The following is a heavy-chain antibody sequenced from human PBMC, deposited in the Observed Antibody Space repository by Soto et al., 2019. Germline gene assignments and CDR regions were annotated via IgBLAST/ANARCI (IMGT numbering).Heavy chain of an antibody. J-gene: IGHJ4*02. D-gene: IGHD2-15*01. V-gene: IGHV1-24*01. CDR3: ATDRGVCSGGSCHYYFDY. CDR1: GYIFSKYC. CDR2: FDPEDGET. Sequence: ASVKVSCKASGYIFSKYCISWVVQTPGKVLEWMVGFDPEDGETIYAQKFQGRVTMTEDTSTDTAYMELSSLRSEDTAVYYCATDRGVCSGGSCHYYFDYWGQGTLVTVSS.